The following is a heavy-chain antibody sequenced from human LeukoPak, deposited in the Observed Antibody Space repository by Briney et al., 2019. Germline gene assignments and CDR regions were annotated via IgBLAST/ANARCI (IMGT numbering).Heavy chain of an antibody. D-gene: IGHD6-19*01. CDR3: ATLESSGWYFDY. Sequence: GGSLRLSCAASGFTFTTYAMRWVRQAPGKGLEWVSGISDSGKSTDYADSVKGRFTISRDNSKNTLYMQINSLRVEDTAVYYCATLESSGWYFDYWGQGTLVTVSS. V-gene: IGHV3-23*01. J-gene: IGHJ4*02. CDR2: ISDSGKST. CDR1: GFTFTTYA.